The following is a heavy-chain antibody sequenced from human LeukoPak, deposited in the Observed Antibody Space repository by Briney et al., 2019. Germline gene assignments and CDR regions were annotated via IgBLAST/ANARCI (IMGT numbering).Heavy chain of an antibody. J-gene: IGHJ4*02. Sequence: SETLSLTCSVSRGSISSDDYYWSWIRQHPGTGLEWIGYIYYSGSTYYNPSLKSRVTISVDTSKNQFSLKLSSLTAADTAVYYCARDLLNEGNHLDYWGQGTLVTVSS. D-gene: IGHD4-23*01. CDR1: RGSISSDDYY. CDR3: ARDLLNEGNHLDY. CDR2: IYYSGST. V-gene: IGHV4-31*03.